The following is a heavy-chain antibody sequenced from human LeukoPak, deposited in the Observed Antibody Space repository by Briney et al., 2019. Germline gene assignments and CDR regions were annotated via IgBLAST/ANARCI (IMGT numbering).Heavy chain of an antibody. V-gene: IGHV3-30-3*01. Sequence: PGGSLRLSCAASGFTFSSYAMHWVRQAPGKGLEWVAVISYDGSNKYYADSVKGRFTISRDNSKNILYLQMSSLRLDDTAVYYCARGKQQLDYFYQYHMDVWGQGTTVTVSS. D-gene: IGHD6-13*01. J-gene: IGHJ6*02. CDR2: ISYDGSNK. CDR3: ARGKQQLDYFYQYHMDV. CDR1: GFTFSSYA.